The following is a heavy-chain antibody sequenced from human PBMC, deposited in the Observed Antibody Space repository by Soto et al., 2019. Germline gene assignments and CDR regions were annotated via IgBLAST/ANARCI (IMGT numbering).Heavy chain of an antibody. CDR2: IYYGGTN. D-gene: IGHD2-15*01. CDR3: ARGWYYFYX. J-gene: IGHJ4*02. Sequence: SETLSLTFDVSVGPMTGGYYWGWIRQSPGNGLEWIGSIYYGGTNYYNPSLRSRLAISIETSNNQFSLRLRSVTAADTALYYCARGWYYFYXWGQGSLVTVSX. CDR1: VGPMTGGYY. V-gene: IGHV4-38-2*01.